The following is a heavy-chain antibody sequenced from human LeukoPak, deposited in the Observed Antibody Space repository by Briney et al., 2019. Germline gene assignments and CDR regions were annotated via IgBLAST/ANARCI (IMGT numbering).Heavy chain of an antibody. V-gene: IGHV4-39*01. J-gene: IGHJ4*02. CDR1: GGSISSSSYY. CDR2: IYYSGST. D-gene: IGHD3-10*01. CDR3: ARGHFHGYYGSGSYYIPRGFDY. Sequence: PSETLSLTCTVSGGSISSSSYYWGWIRQPPGKGLEWIGSIYYSGSTYYNPSLKSRVTISVDTSKNQFSLKLSSVTAADTAVYYCARGHFHGYYGSGSYYIPRGFDYWGQGTLVTVSS.